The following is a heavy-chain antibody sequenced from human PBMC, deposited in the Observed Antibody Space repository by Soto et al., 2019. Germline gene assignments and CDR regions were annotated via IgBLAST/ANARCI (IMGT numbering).Heavy chain of an antibody. CDR3: ARMRVMSRHDRSPENLIDY. CDR1: GFSLSTIGLC. D-gene: IGHD3-22*01. CDR2: IDWNDDK. Sequence: SGPTLVNPTQTLTLTCTFSGFSLSTIGLCVNWIRQPPGKALEWLALIDWNDDKYYNTSLKTRLTISMDTSKNQVVLIMTDVDPVDTATYYCARMRVMSRHDRSPENLIDYWGRGTLGTVSS. V-gene: IGHV2-70*01. J-gene: IGHJ4*01.